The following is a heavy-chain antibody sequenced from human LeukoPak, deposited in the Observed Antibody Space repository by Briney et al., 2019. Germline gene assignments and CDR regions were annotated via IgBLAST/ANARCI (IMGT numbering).Heavy chain of an antibody. D-gene: IGHD3-10*02. CDR3: AELGITMIGGV. Sequence: PGGPLRLSCAASGFTFSNYWMSWVRQAPGKGLEWVSYISSSGSTIYYADSVKGRFTISRDNAKNSLYLQMNSLRAEDTAVYYCAELGITMIGGVWGKGTTVTISS. V-gene: IGHV3-48*04. CDR2: ISSSGSTI. CDR1: GFTFSNYW. J-gene: IGHJ6*04.